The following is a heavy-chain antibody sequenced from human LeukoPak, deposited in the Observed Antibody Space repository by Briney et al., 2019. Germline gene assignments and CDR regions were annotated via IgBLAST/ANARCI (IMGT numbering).Heavy chain of an antibody. CDR3: ARESRLGSTVVTHYFDY. J-gene: IGHJ4*02. Sequence: PSETLSLTCTVSGYSISSGYHWGWIRQPPGKGLEWIGSIYHSGSTYYNPSLKSRVTISVDTSKNQFSLKLSSVTAADTAVYYCARESRLGSTVVTHYFDYWGQGTLVTVSS. V-gene: IGHV4-38-2*02. CDR2: IYHSGST. D-gene: IGHD4-23*01. CDR1: GYSISSGYH.